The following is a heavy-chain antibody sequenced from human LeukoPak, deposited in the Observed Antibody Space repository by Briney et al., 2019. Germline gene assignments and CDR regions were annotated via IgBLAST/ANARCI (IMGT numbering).Heavy chain of an antibody. CDR1: GFALSSHW. CDR2: VNRDGSET. V-gene: IGHV3-7*03. Sequence: AGGSLRLSCAASGFALSSHWMTWVRQVPGRGPEWVANVNRDGSETYYLDSVKGRFTISRDNAKNSLYLQMNSLRAEDTAVYYCARDRAYCGGDCYEPHFDYWGQGTLVTVSS. CDR3: ARDRAYCGGDCYEPHFDY. D-gene: IGHD2-21*02. J-gene: IGHJ4*02.